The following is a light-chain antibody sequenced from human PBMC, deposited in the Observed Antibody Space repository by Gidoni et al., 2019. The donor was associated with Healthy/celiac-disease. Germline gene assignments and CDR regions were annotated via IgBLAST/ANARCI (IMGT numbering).Light chain of an antibody. J-gene: IGKJ1*01. CDR1: QSISCW. V-gene: IGKV1-5*03. Sequence: DIQMTQSPSTLAASVGDRVTITCRASQSISCWLAWYQQKPGKVPKVLIYKASSLESWVPSRFSGSGSGTEFTLTIISLQPDDFATYYCQQYNSYSRTFGQGTKVEIK. CDR2: KAS. CDR3: QQYNSYSRT.